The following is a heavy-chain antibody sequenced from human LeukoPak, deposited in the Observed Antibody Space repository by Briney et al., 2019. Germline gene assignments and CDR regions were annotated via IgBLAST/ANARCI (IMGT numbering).Heavy chain of an antibody. J-gene: IGHJ4*02. CDR3: ARGAYSDRHPYYSGGWYYFDY. V-gene: IGHV1-69*16. CDR1: GGIISNYT. CDR2: IIPQSGSS. Sequence: SVTASCRATGGIISNYTITWLRQAPGQRPEWMGGIIPQSGSSSLAQKFQARLTISTGGSTGPIYMELSSLTSDDTAVYYCARGAYSDRHPYYSGGWYYFDYWGQGTLVTVSS. D-gene: IGHD3-10*01.